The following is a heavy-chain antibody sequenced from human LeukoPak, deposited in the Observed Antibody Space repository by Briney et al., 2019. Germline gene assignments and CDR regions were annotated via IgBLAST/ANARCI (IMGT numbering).Heavy chain of an antibody. Sequence: PSETLSLTCTVSGGSISSGSYYWSWIRQPPGKGLEWIGYIYYSGSTNYNPSPKSRVTISVDTSKNQFSLKLSSVTAADTAVYYCARSYINTIFGVANNWFDPWGQGTLVTVSS. V-gene: IGHV4-61*01. CDR3: ARSYINTIFGVANNWFDP. J-gene: IGHJ5*02. CDR1: GGSISSGSYY. CDR2: IYYSGST. D-gene: IGHD3-3*01.